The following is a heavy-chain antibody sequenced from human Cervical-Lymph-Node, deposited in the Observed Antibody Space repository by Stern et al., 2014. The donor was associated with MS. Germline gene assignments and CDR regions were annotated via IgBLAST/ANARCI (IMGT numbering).Heavy chain of an antibody. Sequence: VKLLESGAEVKKPGASVKVTCKTSENTFTGYYIHWVRQAPGQGLEWMGWINPNSGATNYAQRFQDRVSLTSDTSNSLAYMELDRLTSGDTAVYYCARISLGSGIDYWGQGSLVTVSS. D-gene: IGHD1-26*01. J-gene: IGHJ4*02. V-gene: IGHV1-2*02. CDR1: ENTFTGYY. CDR3: ARISLGSGIDY. CDR2: INPNSGAT.